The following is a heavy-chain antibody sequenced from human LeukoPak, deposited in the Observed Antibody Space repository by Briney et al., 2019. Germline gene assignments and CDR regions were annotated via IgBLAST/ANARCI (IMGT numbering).Heavy chain of an antibody. CDR2: IYTSGST. V-gene: IGHV4-4*09. CDR3: ARRRQDGRVDY. D-gene: IGHD2-15*01. CDR1: GVSISSYY. Sequence: SETLSLTCTVSGVSISSYYWSWIRQPPGKGLEWIGYIYTSGSTNYNPSPKSRVTISVDTSKNQFSLKLSSVTAADTAVYYCARRRQDGRVDYWGQGTLVTVSS. J-gene: IGHJ4*02.